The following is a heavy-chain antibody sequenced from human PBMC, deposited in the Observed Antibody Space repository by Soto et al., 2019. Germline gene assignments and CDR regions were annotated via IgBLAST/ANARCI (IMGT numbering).Heavy chain of an antibody. Sequence: KSSETLSLTCTVSGASVSSGSFYWSWIRQPPGKGLEWIGFIYNSVTFNYNSSLKSRVTISVDTSNHQFSLKLRSVTAADTAVHFCARVPLGYSSSHHFDFWGQGALVTVSS. D-gene: IGHD6-6*01. V-gene: IGHV4-61*01. CDR1: GASVSSGSFY. J-gene: IGHJ4*02. CDR3: ARVPLGYSSSHHFDF. CDR2: IYNSVTF.